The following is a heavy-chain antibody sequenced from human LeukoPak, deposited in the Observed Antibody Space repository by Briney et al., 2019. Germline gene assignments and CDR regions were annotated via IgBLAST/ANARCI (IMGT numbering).Heavy chain of an antibody. CDR3: AKSAGYCSGGSCKGPFYFDY. D-gene: IGHD2-15*01. CDR2: ISGSGGSA. Sequence: GGSLRLSCAASGFTFSSSAMSWVRQAPGKGLEWVSAISGSGGSAYYADSVKGRFTISRDNSKNTLYLQMNSLRAEDTAIYYCAKSAGYCSGGSCKGPFYFDYWGQGTLVTVSS. CDR1: GFTFSSSA. V-gene: IGHV3-23*01. J-gene: IGHJ4*02.